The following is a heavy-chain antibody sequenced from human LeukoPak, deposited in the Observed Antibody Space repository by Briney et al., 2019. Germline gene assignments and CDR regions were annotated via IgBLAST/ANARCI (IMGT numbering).Heavy chain of an antibody. CDR2: IYISDNT. CDR3: ARQKPMVRGVKWFDP. V-gene: IGHV4-4*07. D-gene: IGHD3-10*01. J-gene: IGHJ5*02. CDR1: GDSISNYY. Sequence: PSETLSLTCTVSGDSISNYYWIWIRQPAGKGLEWIGRIYISDNTNYYNPSLKSRVTVSPDTSKNQFSLKLSSVTAADTAVYYCARQKPMVRGVKWFDPWGQGTPVTVSS.